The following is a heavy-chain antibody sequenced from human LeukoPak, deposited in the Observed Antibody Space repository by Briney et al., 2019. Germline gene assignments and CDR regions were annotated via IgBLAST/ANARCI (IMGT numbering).Heavy chain of an antibody. D-gene: IGHD2-2*01. V-gene: IGHV1-2*02. CDR1: GYTFTGYY. CDR3: ARVGCSATCPLDY. J-gene: IGHJ4*02. CDR2: INPNGGGT. Sequence: GASVKVSCKASGYTFTGYYIHWVRQAPGQGLEWMGWINPNGGGTNFAQKFQGRVTMTRDTSISTAYMELSSLRSDDTAVYYCARVGCSATCPLDYWGQGTPVTVSS.